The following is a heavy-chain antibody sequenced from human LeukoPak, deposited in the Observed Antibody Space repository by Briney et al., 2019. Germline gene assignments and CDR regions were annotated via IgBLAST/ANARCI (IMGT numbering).Heavy chain of an antibody. Sequence: GASVKVSCKASGGTFSSYAISWVRQAPGQGLEWMGGIIPIFGTANYAQKFQGRVTITADESTSTAYMELSSLRSEDTAVYYCARGQIFGVVIYYFDYWGQGTLVTVSS. D-gene: IGHD3-3*01. CDR1: GGTFSSYA. V-gene: IGHV1-69*13. CDR2: IIPIFGTA. CDR3: ARGQIFGVVIYYFDY. J-gene: IGHJ4*02.